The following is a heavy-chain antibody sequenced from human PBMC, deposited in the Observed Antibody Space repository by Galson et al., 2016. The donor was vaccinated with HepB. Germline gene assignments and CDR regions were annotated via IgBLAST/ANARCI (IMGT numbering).Heavy chain of an antibody. D-gene: IGHD6-25*01. J-gene: IGHJ6*02. Sequence: SLRLSCAVSGFTFRSYSMNWVRQAPGKGLEWVSYISSSSSIIYYEDSVKGRFTISRDNAKNSLYLQMNSLRDEDTAVYYCAKLRGPGGSDNYYYYGMDVWGQGTTVTVSS. CDR3: AKLRGPGGSDNYYYYGMDV. V-gene: IGHV3-48*02. CDR2: ISSSSSII. CDR1: GFTFRSYS.